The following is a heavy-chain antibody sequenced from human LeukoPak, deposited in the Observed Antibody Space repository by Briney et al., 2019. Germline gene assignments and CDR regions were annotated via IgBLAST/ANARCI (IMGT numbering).Heavy chain of an antibody. CDR2: IIPIFGTA. CDR3: ARDSSGYPDY. Sequence: ASVKVSCKXSGGTFSSYAISWVRQAPGQGLEWMGRIIPIFGTANYAQKFQGRVTITTDESTSTAYMELSSLRSEDTAVYYCARDSSGYPDYWGQGTLVTVSS. J-gene: IGHJ4*02. D-gene: IGHD6-19*01. CDR1: GGTFSSYA. V-gene: IGHV1-69*05.